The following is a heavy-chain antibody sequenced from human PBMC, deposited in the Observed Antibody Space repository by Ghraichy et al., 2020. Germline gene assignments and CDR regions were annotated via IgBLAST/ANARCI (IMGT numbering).Heavy chain of an antibody. CDR2: IYYSGST. CDR1: GGSISYYY. Sequence: ETLSLTCTVSGGSISYYYWSWMRQPPGKGLEWIGHIYYSGSTDYNASLKSRVTISVERSKNQLSLKLSSVTAADTAMYYCARTYDFPYYYMDVWGKGTTVTVSS. CDR3: ARTYDFPYYYMDV. J-gene: IGHJ6*03. V-gene: IGHV4-59*01. D-gene: IGHD3-3*01.